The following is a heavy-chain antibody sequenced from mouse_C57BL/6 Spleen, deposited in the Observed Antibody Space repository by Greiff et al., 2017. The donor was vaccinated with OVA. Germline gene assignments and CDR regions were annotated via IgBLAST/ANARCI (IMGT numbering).Heavy chain of an antibody. J-gene: IGHJ4*01. CDR3: ARWLGYYAMDY. CDR2: ISSGSSTI. Sequence: EVMLVESGGGLVKPGGSLKLSCAASGFTFSDYGMHWVRQAPEKGLEWVAYISSGSSTIYYADTVKGRFTISRDNAKNTLFLQMTSLRSEDTAMYYCARWLGYYAMDYWGQGTSVTVSS. CDR1: GFTFSDYG. D-gene: IGHD2-2*01. V-gene: IGHV5-17*01.